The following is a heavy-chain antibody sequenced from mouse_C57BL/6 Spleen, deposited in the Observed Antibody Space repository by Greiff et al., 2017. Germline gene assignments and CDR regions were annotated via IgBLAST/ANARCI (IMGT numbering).Heavy chain of an antibody. CDR1: GYSFTSYW. V-gene: IGHV1-53*01. CDR2: INPSNGGT. J-gene: IGHJ4*01. CDR3: AKSNYAYYTIDS. Sequence: QVQLQQPGTELVKPGASVKLSCKASGYSFTSYWMHWVKQRPGQGLEWIGNINPSNGGTNYNEKFKGKATLTVDKSSSTAYMQLSSLTSEDSAVYYCAKSNYAYYTIDSWGQGTSVTVSS. D-gene: IGHD2-5*01.